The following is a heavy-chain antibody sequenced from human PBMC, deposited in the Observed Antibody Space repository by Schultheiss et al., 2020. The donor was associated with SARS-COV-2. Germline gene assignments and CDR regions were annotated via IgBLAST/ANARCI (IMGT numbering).Heavy chain of an antibody. CDR2: IYHSGST. D-gene: IGHD3-22*01. J-gene: IGHJ6*02. CDR1: GGSISSSNW. CDR3: ARDGAIHYDSSGYAGGMDV. Sequence: LETLSLTCAVSGGSISSSNWWSWVRQPPGKGLEWIGEIYHSGSTNYNPSLKSRVTISVDKSKNQFSLKLSSVTAADTAVYYCARDGAIHYDSSGYAGGMDVWGQGTTVTVSS. V-gene: IGHV4-4*02.